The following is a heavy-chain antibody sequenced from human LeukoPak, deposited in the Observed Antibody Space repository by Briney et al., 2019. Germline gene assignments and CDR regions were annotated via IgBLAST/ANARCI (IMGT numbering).Heavy chain of an antibody. CDR3: ARDLAGDYGDY. CDR2: ISAYNGNT. D-gene: IGHD3-10*01. CDR1: GYTFTNYG. V-gene: IGHV1-18*01. J-gene: IGHJ4*02. Sequence: ASVKVSCKASGYTFTNYGFTWVRQAPGQGLEWMGWISAYNGNTNCAQKFQGRVTMTTDTSTSTAYMELRSLRSDDTAVYYCARDLAGDYGDYWGQGTLVTVSS.